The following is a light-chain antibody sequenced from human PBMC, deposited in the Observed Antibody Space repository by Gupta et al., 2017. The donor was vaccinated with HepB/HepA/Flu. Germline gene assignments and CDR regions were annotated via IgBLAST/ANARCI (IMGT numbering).Light chain of an antibody. CDR2: MNN. V-gene: IGLV1-44*01. J-gene: IGLJ1*01. CDR1: SSNIGSNT. Sequence: QSVLTQPPSASGTPGQRVTIYCSGSSSNIGSNTVNWYQQIPGRDTQLPIDMNNQRPSGVHDRFSGGTYGNSASLVTSGRQYEDDSDDYWSECDDSMDGHYVFGTGTKVTVL. CDR3: SECDDSMDGHYV.